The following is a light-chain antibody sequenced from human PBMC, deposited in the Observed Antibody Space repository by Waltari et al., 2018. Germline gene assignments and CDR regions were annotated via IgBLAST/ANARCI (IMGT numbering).Light chain of an antibody. CDR2: GAS. CDR3: QHYVRLPAT. Sequence: IVLTQSPGTLSLSPGERATLSCRASQSVSRSLAWYQQKPGQAPKLLIYGASTRATGIPDRFTGSGSWTDFSLTISSLEPEDFVIYFCQHYVRLPATFGQGTKVEIK. V-gene: IGKV3-20*01. J-gene: IGKJ1*01. CDR1: QSVSRS.